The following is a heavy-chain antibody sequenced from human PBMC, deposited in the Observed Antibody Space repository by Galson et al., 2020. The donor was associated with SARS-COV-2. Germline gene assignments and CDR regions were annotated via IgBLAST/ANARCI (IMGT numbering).Heavy chain of an antibody. J-gene: IGHJ6*02. CDR1: GYTFTSYY. D-gene: IGHD2-21*02. Sequence: ASVKVSCKASGYTFTSYYMHWVRQAPGQGLEWMGIINPSGGSTSYAQKFQGRVTMTRDTSTSTVYMELSSLRSEDTAVYYCARDLAYCGGDCPCVRSFGVDYYYYYGMDVWGQGTTVTVSS. CDR2: INPSGGST. CDR3: ARDLAYCGGDCPCVRSFGVDYYYYYGMDV. V-gene: IGHV1-46*01.